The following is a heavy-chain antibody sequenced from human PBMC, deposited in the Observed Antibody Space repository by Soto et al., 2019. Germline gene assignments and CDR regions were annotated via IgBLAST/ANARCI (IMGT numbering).Heavy chain of an antibody. CDR2: IIPIFGTA. D-gene: IGHD2-8*01. Sequence: ASVKVSCKASGGTFSSYAISWVRQAPGQGLEWMGGIIPIFGTANYAQKFQGRVTITADESTSTAYMELSSLRSEDTAVYYCARGGIGEVYATYYFDYWGQGTLVTVSS. CDR3: ARGGIGEVYATYYFDY. CDR1: GGTFSSYA. J-gene: IGHJ4*02. V-gene: IGHV1-69*13.